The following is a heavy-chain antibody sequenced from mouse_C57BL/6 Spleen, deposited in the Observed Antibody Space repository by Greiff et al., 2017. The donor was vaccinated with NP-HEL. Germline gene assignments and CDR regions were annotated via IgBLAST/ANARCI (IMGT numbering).Heavy chain of an antibody. J-gene: IGHJ2*01. D-gene: IGHD1-1*01. CDR1: GFTFSDYG. CDR3: ARRGYGSSYYFDY. Sequence: EVQVVESGGGLVKPGGSLTLSCAASGFTFSDYGMHWVRQAPEKGLEWVAYISSGSSTIYYADPVKGRFTIYRDNAKNTLFLQKTSRRSDDTAMYYCARRGYGSSYYFDYWGQGTTLTVSS. CDR2: ISSGSSTI. V-gene: IGHV5-17*01.